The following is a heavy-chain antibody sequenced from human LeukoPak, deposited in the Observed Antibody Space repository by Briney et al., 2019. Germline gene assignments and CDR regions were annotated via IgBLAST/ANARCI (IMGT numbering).Heavy chain of an antibody. V-gene: IGHV4-59*01. CDR3: ASGIVDCSGGSCYEWFDP. J-gene: IGHJ5*02. Sequence: SETLSLTCTISGGSISSYYWSWIRQPPGKGLEWIGYIYYSGSTNYNPSLKSRVTISVDTSKNQFSLKLSSVTAADTAVYYCASGIVDCSGGSCYEWFDPWGHGTLVTVSS. CDR1: GGSISSYY. CDR2: IYYSGST. D-gene: IGHD2-15*01.